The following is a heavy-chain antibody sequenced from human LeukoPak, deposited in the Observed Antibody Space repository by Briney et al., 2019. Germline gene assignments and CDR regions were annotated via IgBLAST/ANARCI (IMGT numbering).Heavy chain of an antibody. J-gene: IGHJ5*02. V-gene: IGHV1-18*01. CDR1: GYTFTSYG. CDR2: ISAYNGNT. D-gene: IGHD3-22*01. CDR3: ARYYYDSSGPALGGYWFDP. Sequence: ASVKVSCKASGYTFTSYGISWVRQAPGQRLEWMGWISAYNGNTNYAQKLQGRVTMTTDTSTSTAYMELRSLRSDDTAVYYCARYYYDSSGPALGGYWFDPWGQGTLVTVSS.